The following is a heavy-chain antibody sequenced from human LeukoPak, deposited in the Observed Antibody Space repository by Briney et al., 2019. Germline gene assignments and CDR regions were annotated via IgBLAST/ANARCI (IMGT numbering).Heavy chain of an antibody. CDR2: ISAYNGNT. D-gene: IGHD2-15*01. V-gene: IGHV1-18*01. J-gene: IGHJ2*01. CDR3: ERYAGSIVVVVAATDWYFDL. Sequence: ASVKVSCKASGYTFTSYGISWMRQAPGQGLEWMGWISAYNGNTNYAQKLQGRVTMTTDTSTSTAYMELRSLRSDDTAVYYCERYAGSIVVVVAATDWYFDLWGRGTLVTVSS. CDR1: GYTFTSYG.